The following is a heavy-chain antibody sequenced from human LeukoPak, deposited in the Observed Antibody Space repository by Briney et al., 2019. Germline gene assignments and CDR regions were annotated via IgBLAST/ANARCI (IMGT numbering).Heavy chain of an antibody. J-gene: IGHJ5*02. V-gene: IGHV4-59*01. CDR2: IYDSGST. CDR3: ARLATPLSWFDP. CDR1: GGSISTYY. Sequence: PSETLSLTCTVSGGSISTYYWSWIRQSPGKAMEWIGYIYDSGSTNYSPSLKSRVTISLDTSKNQFSLKLRSMTAADTAVYFFARLATPLSWFDPWGQGTLVTVSS. D-gene: IGHD2-15*01.